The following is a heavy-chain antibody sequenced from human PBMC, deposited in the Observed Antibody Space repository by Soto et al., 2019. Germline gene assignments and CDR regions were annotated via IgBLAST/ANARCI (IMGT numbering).Heavy chain of an antibody. Sequence: SETLSLTCTVSGGSISSSSYYWGWIRQPPGKGLEWIGSIYYSGSTYYNPSLKSRVTISVDTSKNQFSLKLSSVTAADTAVYYCARRAPNDFWSGRYYYYYGMDVWGQGTTVTVSS. CDR3: ARRAPNDFWSGRYYYYYGMDV. J-gene: IGHJ6*02. CDR2: IYYSGST. CDR1: GGSISSSSYY. D-gene: IGHD3-3*01. V-gene: IGHV4-39*01.